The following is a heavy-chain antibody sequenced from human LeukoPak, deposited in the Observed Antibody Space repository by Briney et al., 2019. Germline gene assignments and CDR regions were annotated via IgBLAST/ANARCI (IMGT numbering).Heavy chain of an antibody. CDR2: SYYSGGT. Sequence: SETLSLTRTVSGGSISSSSYYWGWIRQPPGKGLEWIGSSYYSGGTYYNPSLKSRVTISVDTSKNQFSLKLSSVTAADTAVYYCARYGSAVTGFDSWGQGTLVTVSS. CDR3: ARYGSAVTGFDS. CDR1: GGSISSSSYY. D-gene: IGHD1-14*01. J-gene: IGHJ4*02. V-gene: IGHV4-39*01.